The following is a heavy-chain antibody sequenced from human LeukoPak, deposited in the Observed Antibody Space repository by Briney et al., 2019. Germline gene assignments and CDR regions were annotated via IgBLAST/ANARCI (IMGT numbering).Heavy chain of an antibody. V-gene: IGHV3-23*01. CDR2: ISGSGGST. J-gene: IGHJ4*02. D-gene: IGHD2-21*01. Sequence: PGRSLRLSCAASGFTFSNYAMTWVRQAPGKGLEWVSGISGSGGSTYYVDSVKGRFTISRDNSKNTLYLQMNSLREEDTALYFCAKNGGGQCYSHLDSWGQGNLVTVSS. CDR3: AKNGGGQCYSHLDS. CDR1: GFTFSNYA.